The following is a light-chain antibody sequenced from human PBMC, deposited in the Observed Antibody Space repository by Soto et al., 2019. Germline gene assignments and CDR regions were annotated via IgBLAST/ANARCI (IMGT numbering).Light chain of an antibody. CDR3: MQALQTALT. J-gene: IGKJ4*01. CDR1: QSLLHSNGYNY. V-gene: IGKV2-28*01. Sequence: DIVMTQSPLSLSVTPGEPASISCRSSQSLLHSNGYNYLDWYLQKPGQSPQLLIYLGSNRASGVPDRISSSGSGTDFTLKISRVEAADVGVYSSMQALQTALTFGGGTKVEIK. CDR2: LGS.